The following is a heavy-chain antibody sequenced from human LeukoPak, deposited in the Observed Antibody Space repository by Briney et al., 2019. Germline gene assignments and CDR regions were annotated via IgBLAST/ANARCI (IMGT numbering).Heavy chain of an antibody. CDR1: GYTFTVYC. D-gene: IGHD1-26*01. J-gene: IGHJ3*02. Sequence: ASVTVSCKASGYTFTVYCMHWVRQAPGQGLEWMGWINPNSGGTNYAQKFQGRVTMTRDTSISTAYMELSRLRSDDTAVYYCARDRLSGSYDQAFDIWGQGTMVTVSS. CDR3: ARDRLSGSYDQAFDI. CDR2: INPNSGGT. V-gene: IGHV1-2*02.